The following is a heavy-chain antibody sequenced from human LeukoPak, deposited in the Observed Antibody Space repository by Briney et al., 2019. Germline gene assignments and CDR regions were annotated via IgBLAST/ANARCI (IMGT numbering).Heavy chain of an antibody. V-gene: IGHV3-48*04. Sequence: GGSLRLSCAASGFTFSSYSMNWVRQAPGKGLEWVSYISSSSSTIYYADSVKGRFTISRDNAKNSLYLQMNSLRAEDTAVYYCARALYDSGGFYRHEAFDSWGQGTMVTVSS. J-gene: IGHJ3*02. CDR3: ARALYDSGGFYRHEAFDS. D-gene: IGHD3-10*01. CDR2: ISSSSSTI. CDR1: GFTFSSYS.